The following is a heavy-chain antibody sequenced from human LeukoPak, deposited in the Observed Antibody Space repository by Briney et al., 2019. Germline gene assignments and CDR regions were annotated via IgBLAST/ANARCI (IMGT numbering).Heavy chain of an antibody. J-gene: IGHJ5*02. CDR3: VREGYNNTWYRS. D-gene: IGHD6-13*01. CDR2: ISYDGSNK. V-gene: IGHV3-30-3*01. Sequence: GGSLRLSCAASGFTFSSYAMHWVRQAPGKGLEWVAVISYDGSNKYYADSVKGRFTISRDNSKNTLYLQMNSLRAEDTAVYYCVREGYNNTWYRSWGQGTLVTVSS. CDR1: GFTFSSYA.